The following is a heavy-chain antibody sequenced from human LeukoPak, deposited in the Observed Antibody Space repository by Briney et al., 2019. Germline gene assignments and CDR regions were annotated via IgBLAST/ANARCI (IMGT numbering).Heavy chain of an antibody. D-gene: IGHD6-19*01. CDR1: GFTFSSYA. V-gene: IGHV3-23*01. CDR2: ISGSSRST. J-gene: IGHJ4*02. CDR3: AKDTPLTAYSPGWSGNSFDS. Sequence: GGSLRLSCAASGFTFSSYAMSWVRQAPGKGLEWVSTISGSSRSTYYADSVRGRFTISRDNSKNTLYLQMNSLTAEDTAVYYCAKDTPLTAYSPGWSGNSFDSWGQGTLVTVSS.